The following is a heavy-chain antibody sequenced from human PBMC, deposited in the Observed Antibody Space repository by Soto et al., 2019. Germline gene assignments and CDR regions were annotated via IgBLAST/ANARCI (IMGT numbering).Heavy chain of an antibody. CDR3: AKDTSGGQYYDSSGYYFHYYYGMDV. V-gene: IGHV3-9*01. Sequence: PGGSLRLSCAASGFTFDDYAMHWVRQAPGKGLEWVSGISWNSGSIGYADSVKGRFTISRDNAKNSLYLQMNSLRAEDTALYYCAKDTSGGQYYDSSGYYFHYYYGMDVWGQGTTVTVPS. CDR1: GFTFDDYA. CDR2: ISWNSGSI. D-gene: IGHD3-22*01. J-gene: IGHJ6*02.